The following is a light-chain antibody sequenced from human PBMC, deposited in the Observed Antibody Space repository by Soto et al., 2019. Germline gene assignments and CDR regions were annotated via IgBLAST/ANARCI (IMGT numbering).Light chain of an antibody. J-gene: IGLJ1*01. CDR3: QSYASSLSGHV. Sequence: QPVLTQPRSVSLDPGQRVTISCTGSSSNIGAGYAVHWYQLLPGTAPKLVIYGNSNRPSGVPVRFSGSKSGTSASLAITGLQAEDEADYYCQSYASSLSGHVFGTGAKVTVL. CDR2: GNS. CDR1: SSNIGAGYA. V-gene: IGLV1-40*01.